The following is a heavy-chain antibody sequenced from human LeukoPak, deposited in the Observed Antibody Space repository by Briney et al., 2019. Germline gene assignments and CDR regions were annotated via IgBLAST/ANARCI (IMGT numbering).Heavy chain of an antibody. D-gene: IGHD3-10*01. CDR1: GGSISSYY. Sequence: PSETLSLTCTVSGGSISSYYWSWIRQPPGKGLEWIGYIYYSGSTNYNPSLKSRVTISVDTSKNQFSLKLSSVTAADTAVYYCASGGLYYGSGSYPGFDYWGQGTLVTVSS. CDR2: IYYSGST. J-gene: IGHJ4*02. CDR3: ASGGLYYGSGSYPGFDY. V-gene: IGHV4-59*01.